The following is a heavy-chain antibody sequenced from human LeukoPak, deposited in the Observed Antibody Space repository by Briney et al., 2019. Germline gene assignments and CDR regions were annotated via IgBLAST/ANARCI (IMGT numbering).Heavy chain of an antibody. D-gene: IGHD3-9*01. CDR2: IYYSGST. Sequence: GSLRLSCAASGFTFSSYWMSWVRQPPGKGLEWIGSIYYSGSTYYNPSLKSRVTISVDTSKNQFSLKLSSVTAADTAVYYCARDMYFDWLLPNWFDPWGQGTLVTVSS. CDR1: GFTFSSYW. CDR3: ARDMYFDWLLPNWFDP. J-gene: IGHJ5*02. V-gene: IGHV4-39*07.